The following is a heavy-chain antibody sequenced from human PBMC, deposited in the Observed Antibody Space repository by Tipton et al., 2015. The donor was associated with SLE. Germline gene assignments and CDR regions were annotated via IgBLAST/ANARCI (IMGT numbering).Heavy chain of an antibody. CDR1: GDSISRHY. CDR2: MYTSGST. J-gene: IGHJ3*02. D-gene: IGHD5-18*01. V-gene: IGHV4-4*08. Sequence: TLSLTCTVSGDSISRHYWTWIRQPPGRGLEWIGYMYTSGSTNYNPSLKSRVTISVDTSKNQFSLKLSSLTAADTAVYYCAREDSRKGFDIWGQGTMVTVSS. CDR3: AREDSRKGFDI.